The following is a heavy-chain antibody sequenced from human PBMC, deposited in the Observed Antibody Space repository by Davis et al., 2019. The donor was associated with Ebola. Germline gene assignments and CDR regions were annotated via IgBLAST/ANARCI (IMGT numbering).Heavy chain of an antibody. CDR3: TSTVDTADY. CDR2: FRSKANSYAT. Sequence: GGSLRLSCAASGFTFSGSAMHCVRQASGKGQEWVGRFRSKANSYATAYAASVKGRFTISRDDSKNTAYLQMNSPKTEDTAVYYCTSTVDTADYWGQGTLVTVSS. V-gene: IGHV3-73*01. D-gene: IGHD5-18*01. J-gene: IGHJ4*02. CDR1: GFTFSGSA.